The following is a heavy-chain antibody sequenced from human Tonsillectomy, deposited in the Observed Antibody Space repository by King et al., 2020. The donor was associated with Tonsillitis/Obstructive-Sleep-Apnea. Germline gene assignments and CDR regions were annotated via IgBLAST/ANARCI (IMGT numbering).Heavy chain of an antibody. D-gene: IGHD6-13*01. CDR3: ARDGGQQLILPDFYY. CDR1: GFTFNTYA. CDR2: ISYDGSNK. V-gene: IGHV3-30-3*01. Sequence: VQLVESGGGVIQPGRSLRLSCAASGFTFNTYAMHWVRQAPGKGLEWVAVISYDGSNKYNADSVKGRFTISRDNSKNTLFLQMNSLRAEDTAVYYCARDGGQQLILPDFYYWGQGTLGTVSS. J-gene: IGHJ4*02.